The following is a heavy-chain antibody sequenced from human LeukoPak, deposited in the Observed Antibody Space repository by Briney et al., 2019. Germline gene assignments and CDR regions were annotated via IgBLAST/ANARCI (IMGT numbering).Heavy chain of an antibody. D-gene: IGHD5-24*01. CDR2: IYYSGSS. CDR3: ARHRSGWLQSSFDY. CDR1: GDSISSSSSY. Sequence: SQTLSLTCTVSGDSISSSSSYWGWIRQPPGKGLEWIGSIYYSGSSFDNPALKSRVTISVDTSKNQFSLKLSSVTAADTAVYYCARHRSGWLQSSFDYWGQGTLVTVSS. V-gene: IGHV4-39*01. J-gene: IGHJ4*02.